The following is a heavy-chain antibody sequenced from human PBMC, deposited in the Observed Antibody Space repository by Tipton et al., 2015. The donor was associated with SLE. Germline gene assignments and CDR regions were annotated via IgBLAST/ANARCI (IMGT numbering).Heavy chain of an antibody. Sequence: TLSLTCTVSGGSLSSYYWSWIRQPPGKGLEWIGEINHSGSTNYNPSLKSRVTISVDTSKNQFSLKLSSVTAADTAVYYCARRLEYSSGGYEEYFDYWGQGTLVTVSS. CDR3: ARRLEYSSGGYEEYFDY. V-gene: IGHV4-34*01. CDR1: GGSLSSYY. D-gene: IGHD6-19*01. CDR2: INHSGST. J-gene: IGHJ4*02.